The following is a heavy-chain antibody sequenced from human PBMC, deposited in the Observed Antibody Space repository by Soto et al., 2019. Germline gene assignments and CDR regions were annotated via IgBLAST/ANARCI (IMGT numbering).Heavy chain of an antibody. CDR3: ASSGWYISRWFDP. D-gene: IGHD6-19*01. Sequence: ASVKVSCKASGYTFITYGFSWVRQAPGQGLEWMGWISAGNGNTKYAQKFQGRVTITTDTSASTAYMELSSLRSEDTAVYYCASSGWYISRWFDPWGQGTLVTVSS. J-gene: IGHJ5*02. CDR1: GYTFITYG. V-gene: IGHV1-18*01. CDR2: ISAGNGNT.